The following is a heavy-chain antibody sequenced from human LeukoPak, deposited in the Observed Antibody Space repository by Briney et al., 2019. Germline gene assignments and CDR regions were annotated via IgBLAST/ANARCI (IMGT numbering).Heavy chain of an antibody. J-gene: IGHJ5*02. V-gene: IGHV4-34*01. CDR2: INHSGST. D-gene: IGHD6-19*01. CDR1: GGSFSGYY. Sequence: PSETLSLTCAVYGGSFSGYYWSWIRQPPGKGLEWIGEINHSGSTNYNPSLKSRVTISVDTSKNQFSLKLSSVTAADTAVYYCARHQRQWLSGWFGPWGQGTLVTVSS. CDR3: ARHQRQWLSGWFGP.